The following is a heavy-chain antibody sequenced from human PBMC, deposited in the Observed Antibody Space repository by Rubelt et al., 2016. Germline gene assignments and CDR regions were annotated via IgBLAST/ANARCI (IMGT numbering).Heavy chain of an antibody. D-gene: IGHD3-9*01. J-gene: IGHJ5*02. CDR3: ARDQNYDILTYNWFDP. CDR2: INPNSGGT. Sequence: QVQLVQSGAEVKKPGASVKVSCKASGYTFTGYYMHWVRQAPGQGLEWMGWINPNSGGTNYAQKFQGRVTMTRDTSISTAYMELSRLRSDDTAVYYCARDQNYDILTYNWFDPWGQGTLVTVSS. CDR1: GYTFTGYY. V-gene: IGHV1-2*02.